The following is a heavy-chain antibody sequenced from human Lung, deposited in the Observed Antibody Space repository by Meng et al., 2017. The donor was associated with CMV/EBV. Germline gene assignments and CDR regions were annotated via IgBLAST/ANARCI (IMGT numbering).Heavy chain of an antibody. V-gene: IGHV3-30*04. Sequence: LSLTCAASGFTFSNYAMHWVRQAPGKGLEWVAAVSYDGRNEYYAGSVQGRFTISRDNSKNTLYLQMSSLRAEDTAVHYCAREDYDFWSGYSLRPFDAFDIWGQGTXVTVSS. CDR3: AREDYDFWSGYSLRPFDAFDI. D-gene: IGHD3-3*01. CDR1: GFTFSNYA. J-gene: IGHJ3*02. CDR2: VSYDGRNE.